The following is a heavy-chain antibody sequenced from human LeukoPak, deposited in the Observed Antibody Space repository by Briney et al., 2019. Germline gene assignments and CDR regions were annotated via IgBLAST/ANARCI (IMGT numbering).Heavy chain of an antibody. CDR3: ASSRIDYGDYDLDP. CDR2: IWYDGSNK. J-gene: IGHJ5*02. D-gene: IGHD4-17*01. V-gene: IGHV3-33*01. Sequence: GRSLRLSCAASGFTFSSYAMRWVRQAPGKGLEWVAVIWYDGSNKYYADSVKGRFTISRDNSKNTLYLQMNSLRAEDTAVYYCASSRIDYGDYDLDPWGQGTLVTVSS. CDR1: GFTFSSYA.